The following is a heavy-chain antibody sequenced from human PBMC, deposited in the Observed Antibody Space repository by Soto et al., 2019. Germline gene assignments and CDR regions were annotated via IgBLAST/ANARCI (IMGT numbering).Heavy chain of an antibody. CDR3: ARESRYYGSGSYFDY. CDR1: GFTFSSYG. V-gene: IGHV3-33*01. CDR2: IWYDGSNK. J-gene: IGHJ4*02. Sequence: QVQLVESGGGVVQPGRSLRLSCAASGFTFSSYGMHWVRQAPGKGLEWVAVIWYDGSNKYYADSVKGRFTISRDNSKNTLYLQMNSLRAEDTAVYYCARESRYYGSGSYFDYWGQGTLVTVSS. D-gene: IGHD3-10*01.